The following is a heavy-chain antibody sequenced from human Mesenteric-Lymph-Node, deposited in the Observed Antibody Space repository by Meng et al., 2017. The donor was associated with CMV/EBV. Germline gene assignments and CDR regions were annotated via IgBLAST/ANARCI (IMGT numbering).Heavy chain of an antibody. CDR2: IIPILDIT. Sequence: SVKVSCKASGGTFSSYTINWVRQAPGQGLEWMGRIIPILDITNYAQEFQDRVTITADKSTSTAYMELSSLRSEDTAVYYCARDREYCITASCFNPQIHWGRGTLVTVSS. CDR1: GGTFSSYT. D-gene: IGHD2-2*01. V-gene: IGHV1-69*04. CDR3: ARDREYCITASCFNPQIH. J-gene: IGHJ4*02.